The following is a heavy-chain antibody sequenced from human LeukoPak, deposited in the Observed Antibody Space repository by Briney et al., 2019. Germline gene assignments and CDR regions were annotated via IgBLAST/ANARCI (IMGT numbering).Heavy chain of an antibody. Sequence: PGGSLRLSCAASGFTFDDYAMHWVRQAPGKGLEWVSGISWNSGSIGYADSVKGRFTISRDNAKNSLYLQINSLRAEDTALYYCAKAPFYDILTGLRAFDIWGQGTMVTVSS. V-gene: IGHV3-9*01. CDR3: AKAPFYDILTGLRAFDI. D-gene: IGHD3-9*01. CDR1: GFTFDDYA. CDR2: ISWNSGSI. J-gene: IGHJ3*02.